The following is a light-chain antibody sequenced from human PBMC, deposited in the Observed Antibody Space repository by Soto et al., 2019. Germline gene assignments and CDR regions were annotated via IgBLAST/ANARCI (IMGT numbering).Light chain of an antibody. V-gene: IGKV3-20*01. J-gene: IGKJ1*01. Sequence: IVLTQSPGTLSLSPGERATLSCWASQSVSSNYLAWYQQKPGQAPRLLIYAASTRATGIPDRFSGSGSGTDFTLTSSRLEPEEFAVYYCQHYGSSPRGTFGQGTKVDI. CDR1: QSVSSNY. CDR3: QHYGSSPRGT. CDR2: AAS.